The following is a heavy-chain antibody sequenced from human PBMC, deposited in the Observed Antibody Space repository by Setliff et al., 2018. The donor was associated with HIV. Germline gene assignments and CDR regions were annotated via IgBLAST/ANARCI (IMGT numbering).Heavy chain of an antibody. Sequence: PGGSLRLSCATSGFTFTNAWMSWVRQAPGKGLEWVGRIRSKPYGGTTEYAASVKGRFTISRDDSKSIAYLQMNSLKTEDTAVYYCTRVDYDFWSGPMTRYYFDYWGQGTLVTVSS. V-gene: IGHV3-15*01. J-gene: IGHJ4*02. CDR2: IRSKPYGGTT. D-gene: IGHD3-3*01. CDR1: GFTFTNAW. CDR3: TRVDYDFWSGPMTRYYFDY.